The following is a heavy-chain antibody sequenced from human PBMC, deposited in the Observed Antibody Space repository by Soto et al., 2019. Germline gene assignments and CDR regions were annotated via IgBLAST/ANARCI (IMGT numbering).Heavy chain of an antibody. V-gene: IGHV1-58*01. D-gene: IGHD2-15*01. CDR1: GLTFTNSA. Sequence: SVKVSCKASGLTFTNSAVQWVRQARGQRLEWIGWIVVGSGDTKYAQKFQERVTIIRDMSTSTAYMELSSLKSEDTAVYYCATSRTRGGNPAVAHWGQGTPVTVSS. J-gene: IGHJ5*02. CDR3: ATSRTRGGNPAVAH. CDR2: IVVGSGDT.